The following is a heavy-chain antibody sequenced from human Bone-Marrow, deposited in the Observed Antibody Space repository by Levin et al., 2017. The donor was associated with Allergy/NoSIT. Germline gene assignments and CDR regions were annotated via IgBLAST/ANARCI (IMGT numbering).Heavy chain of an antibody. CDR2: ISWDASTT. D-gene: IGHD6-19*01. Sequence: TGGSLRLSCAASGFTFNDYTMHWVRQAPQRGLEWVSLISWDASTTYYADSVRGRFTISRDNSKNALYLQMNSLTTEDTALYYCAKDLRPRIAVTGNHEYWGQGTLVTVSS. CDR1: GFTFNDYT. CDR3: AKDLRPRIAVTGNHEY. V-gene: IGHV3-43*01. J-gene: IGHJ4*02.